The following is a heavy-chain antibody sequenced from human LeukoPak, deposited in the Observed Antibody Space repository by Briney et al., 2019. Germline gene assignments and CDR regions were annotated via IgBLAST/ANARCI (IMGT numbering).Heavy chain of an antibody. CDR1: GYTFNTYG. Sequence: GASVKVSCKASGYTFNTYGVIWVRQAPGKGFEWLGWISGQHGKTTYAQKFQGRVTMTEDTSTDTAYMELSSLRSEDTAVYYCATAHSGSYYVDYWGQGTLVTVSS. V-gene: IGHV1-18*01. J-gene: IGHJ4*02. CDR2: ISGQHGKT. D-gene: IGHD1-26*01. CDR3: ATAHSGSYYVDY.